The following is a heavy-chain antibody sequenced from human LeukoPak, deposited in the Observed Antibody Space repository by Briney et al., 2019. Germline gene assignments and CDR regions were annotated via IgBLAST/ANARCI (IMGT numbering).Heavy chain of an antibody. J-gene: IGHJ4*02. V-gene: IGHV3-7*03. CDR3: ARYPVLRFLEYFDY. Sequence: PGGSLRLSCAASGFTFSSYWMSWVRQAPGKGLEWVANIKQDGSEKYCVDSVKGRFTISRDNAKNSLYLQMNSLRAEDTAVYYCARYPVLRFLEYFDYWGQGTLVTVSS. CDR1: GFTFSSYW. CDR2: IKQDGSEK. D-gene: IGHD3-3*01.